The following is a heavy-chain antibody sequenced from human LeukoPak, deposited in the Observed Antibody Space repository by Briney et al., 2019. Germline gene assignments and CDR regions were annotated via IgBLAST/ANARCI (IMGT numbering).Heavy chain of an antibody. V-gene: IGHV4-59*01. CDR1: GGSISSYY. Sequence: SETLSLTCTVSGGSISSYYWSWIRQPPGKGLEWIGYIYHSGSTNYNPSLKSRATISVDTSKNQFSLKLSSVTAADTAVYYCARNLGGSSWVFDYWGQGTLVTVSS. D-gene: IGHD6-13*01. J-gene: IGHJ4*02. CDR2: IYHSGST. CDR3: ARNLGGSSWVFDY.